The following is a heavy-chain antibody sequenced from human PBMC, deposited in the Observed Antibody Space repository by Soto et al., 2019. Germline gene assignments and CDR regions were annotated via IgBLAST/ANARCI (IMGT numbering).Heavy chain of an antibody. CDR3: ARHRQGGDSYGYRFSY. CDR1: GGSISSSSYY. D-gene: IGHD5-18*01. V-gene: IGHV4-39*01. J-gene: IGHJ4*02. Sequence: SETLSLTCTVSGGSISSSSYYWGWIRQPPGKGLEWIGSIYYSGSTYYNPSLKSRVTISVDTSKNQFSLKLSSVTAADTAVYYCARHRQGGDSYGYRFSYWGQGTLVTVSS. CDR2: IYYSGST.